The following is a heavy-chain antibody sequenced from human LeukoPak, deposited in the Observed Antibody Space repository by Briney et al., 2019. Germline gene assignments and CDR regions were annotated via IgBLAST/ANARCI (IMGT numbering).Heavy chain of an antibody. CDR3: ARDRPVSGYSNYAEYIDY. CDR2: IYYSGST. J-gene: IGHJ4*02. Sequence: PSETLSLTCTVSGGSISISSYYWGWIRQPPGKGLEWIGSIYYSGSTYYNPSLKSRVAISVDTSKNQFSLKLSSVTAADTAVYYCARDRPVSGYSNYAEYIDYWGQGTLVTVSS. D-gene: IGHD4-11*01. CDR1: GGSISISSYY. V-gene: IGHV4-39*07.